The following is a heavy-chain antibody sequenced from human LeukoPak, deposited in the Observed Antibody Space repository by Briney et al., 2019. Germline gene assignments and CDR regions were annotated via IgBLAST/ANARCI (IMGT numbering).Heavy chain of an antibody. CDR3: ARGSYGSGSYYAWFDP. CDR1: GGTFISYT. J-gene: IGHJ5*02. Sequence: SVKVSCKASGGTFISYTFSWVRQAPGQGLAWMGRIIPTLGIANYAQKFQGRVTITADKSTSTAYMEVSSLRSEDTAVYYCARGSYGSGSYYAWFDPWGQGTLVTVSS. V-gene: IGHV1-69*02. D-gene: IGHD3-10*01. CDR2: IIPTLGIA.